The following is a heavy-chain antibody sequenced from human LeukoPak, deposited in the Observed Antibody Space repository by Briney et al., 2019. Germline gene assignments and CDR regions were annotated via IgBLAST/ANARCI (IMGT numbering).Heavy chain of an antibody. Sequence: ASVKVSCKASGGTFSSYAISWVRQAPGQGLEWMGGIIPIFGTANYAQKFRGRVTITADESTSTAYMELSSLRSEDTAVYYCAREGAMATILFDYWGQGTLVTVSS. CDR2: IIPIFGTA. CDR3: AREGAMATILFDY. CDR1: GGTFSSYA. D-gene: IGHD5-24*01. V-gene: IGHV1-69*01. J-gene: IGHJ4*02.